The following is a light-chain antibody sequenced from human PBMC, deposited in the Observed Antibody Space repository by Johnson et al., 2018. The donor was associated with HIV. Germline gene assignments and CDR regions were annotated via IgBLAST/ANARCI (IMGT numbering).Light chain of an antibody. J-gene: IGLJ1*01. Sequence: QSVLTQPPSVSAAPGQKVTISCSGSSSNIGNNYVSWYQQLPGTAPKLLIYENNKRPSGIPDRFSGSKSGTSATLGITGLQTGDEADYYCGTWDSSLSAEVFETGTKVTGL. CDR3: GTWDSSLSAEV. CDR2: ENN. CDR1: SSNIGNNY. V-gene: IGLV1-51*02.